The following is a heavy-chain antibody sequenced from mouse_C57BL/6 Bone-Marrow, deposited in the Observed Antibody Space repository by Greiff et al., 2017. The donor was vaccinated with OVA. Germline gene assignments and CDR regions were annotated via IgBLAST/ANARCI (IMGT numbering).Heavy chain of an antibody. Sequence: VMLVESGAELARPGASVKLSCKASGYTFTSYGISWVKQRTGQGLEWIGEIYPRSGNTYYNEKFKGKATLTADKSSSTAYMELRSLTSEDSAVYFCARLGYYGSSYGYWGQGTTLTVSS. CDR1: GYTFTSYG. CDR2: IYPRSGNT. J-gene: IGHJ2*01. D-gene: IGHD1-1*01. V-gene: IGHV1-81*01. CDR3: ARLGYYGSSYGY.